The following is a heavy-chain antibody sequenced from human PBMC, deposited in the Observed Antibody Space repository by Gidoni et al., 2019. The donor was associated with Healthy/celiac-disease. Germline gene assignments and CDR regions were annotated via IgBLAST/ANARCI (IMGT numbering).Heavy chain of an antibody. V-gene: IGHV4-39*01. Sequence: LEWIGSIYYSGSTYYNPSLKSRVTISVDTSKNQFSLKLSSVTAADTAVYYCARRLYDGMDVWGQGTTVTVSS. CDR2: IYYSGST. J-gene: IGHJ6*02. CDR3: ARRLYDGMDV.